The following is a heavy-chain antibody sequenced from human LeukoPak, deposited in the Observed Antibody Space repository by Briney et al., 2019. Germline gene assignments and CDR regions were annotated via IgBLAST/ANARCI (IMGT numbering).Heavy chain of an antibody. D-gene: IGHD2-2*01. J-gene: IGHJ6*03. Sequence: SETLSLTCTVSGGSISSGSYYWSWIRQPAGKGLEWIGRIYTSGSTNYNPSLKSRVTISVDTSKNQFSLKLSSVTAADTAVYYCARDEAYCTSTSCDYYYMDVWGKGTTVTVSS. V-gene: IGHV4-61*02. CDR2: IYTSGST. CDR3: ARDEAYCTSTSCDYYYMDV. CDR1: GGSISSGSYY.